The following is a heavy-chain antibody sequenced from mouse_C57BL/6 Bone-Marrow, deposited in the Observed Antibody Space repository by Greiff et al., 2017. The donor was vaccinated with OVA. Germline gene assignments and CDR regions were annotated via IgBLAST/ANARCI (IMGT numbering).Heavy chain of an antibody. J-gene: IGHJ1*03. V-gene: IGHV1-18*01. Sequence: DVKLVESGPELVKPGASVKIPCKASGYTFTDYNMDWVKQSHGKSLEWIGDINPNNGGTIYNQKFKGKATLTVDKSSSTAYMELRSLTSEDTAVYYCARQGTTVVATRYFDVWGTGTTVTVSS. CDR3: ARQGTTVVATRYFDV. CDR1: GYTFTDYN. CDR2: INPNNGGT. D-gene: IGHD1-1*01.